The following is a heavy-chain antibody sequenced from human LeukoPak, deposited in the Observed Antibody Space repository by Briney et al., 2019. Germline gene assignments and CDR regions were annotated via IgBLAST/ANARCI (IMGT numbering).Heavy chain of an antibody. V-gene: IGHV3-30*18. J-gene: IGHJ4*02. Sequence: PGGSLRLSCAASGFAFSSYGMHWVRQAPGKGLEWVAVISYDGSNKYYADSVKGRFTISRDNSKNTLYLQMNSLRAEDTAVYYCAKQDYYEYYFDYWGQGTLVTVSS. D-gene: IGHD3-22*01. CDR3: AKQDYYEYYFDY. CDR1: GFAFSSYG. CDR2: ISYDGSNK.